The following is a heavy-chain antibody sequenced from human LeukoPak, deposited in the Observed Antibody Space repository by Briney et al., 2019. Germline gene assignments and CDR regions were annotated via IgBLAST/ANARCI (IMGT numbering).Heavy chain of an antibody. CDR3: ARGLRTDSGYDDGEDH. D-gene: IGHD5-12*01. J-gene: IGHJ4*02. V-gene: IGHV4-4*07. CDR2: IYNIGSP. Sequence: SETLSLTCTVSGGSISGYCWTWIRQPAGKGLEWIGRIYNIGSPNYNPALKSRVTISVDTSKNQFSLKLSSETAADSAVYYCARGLRTDSGYDDGEDHWGQGTLVTVSS. CDR1: GGSISGYC.